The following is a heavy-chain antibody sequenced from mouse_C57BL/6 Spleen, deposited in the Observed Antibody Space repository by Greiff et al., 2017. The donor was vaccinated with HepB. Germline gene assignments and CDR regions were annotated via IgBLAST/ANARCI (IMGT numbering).Heavy chain of an antibody. V-gene: IGHV5-17*01. CDR1: GFTFSDYG. J-gene: IGHJ1*03. CDR2: ISSGSSTI. CDR3: AGGYYGRPYWYFDV. D-gene: IGHD1-2*01. Sequence: EVKLVESGGGLVKPGGSLKLSCAASGFTFSDYGMHWVRQAPEKGLEWVAYISSGSSTIYYADTVKGRFTISRDNAKNTLFLQMTSLRSEDPAMYYCAGGYYGRPYWYFDVWGTGTTVTVSS.